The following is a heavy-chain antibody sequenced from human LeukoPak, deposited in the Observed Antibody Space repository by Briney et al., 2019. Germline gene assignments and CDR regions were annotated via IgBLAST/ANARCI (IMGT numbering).Heavy chain of an antibody. CDR2: ITLNADRT. Sequence: GGSLRLSCAVSGFTFGSYGMSWVRQAQGKGLEWVSFITLNADRTSYADSVEGRFTISRDNPRNTLYMQMNSLRDEDTALYYCAIMHGYYDGSGYWVQWGQGTLVTVSS. D-gene: IGHD3-22*01. V-gene: IGHV3-23*01. CDR3: AIMHGYYDGSGYWVQ. CDR1: GFTFGSYG. J-gene: IGHJ1*01.